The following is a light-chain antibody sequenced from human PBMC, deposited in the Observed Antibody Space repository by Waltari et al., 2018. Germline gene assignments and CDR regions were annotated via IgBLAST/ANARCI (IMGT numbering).Light chain of an antibody. CDR3: QQYHNWPLS. CDR2: DAS. J-gene: IGKJ4*01. Sequence: DIVMTQSPATLSVSPGERATLSCRASQSVTNNLAWYQQQPGQAPRLLIYDASSRATGIPARFSGIGSGTEFTLTFSSLQSEDFAVYYCQQYHNWPLSFGGGTKVEIK. V-gene: IGKV3-15*01. CDR1: QSVTNN.